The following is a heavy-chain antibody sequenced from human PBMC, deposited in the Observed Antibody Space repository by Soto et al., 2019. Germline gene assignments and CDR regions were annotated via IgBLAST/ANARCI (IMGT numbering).Heavy chain of an antibody. CDR2: ISSGSEYI. CDR3: AKDGAAGSVLDV. V-gene: IGHV3-21*02. J-gene: IGHJ6*02. CDR1: GFSFSTTD. Sequence: EVQLVESGGGLVKPWGSLRLSFAASGFSFSTTDMNWVRKAPGKGLQWVSSISSGSEYIFHADSVKGRLTTSRDNAKNSVYLQMNNLRVEDTAVYYCAKDGAAGSVLDVWGQGTTVTVSS. D-gene: IGHD6-13*01.